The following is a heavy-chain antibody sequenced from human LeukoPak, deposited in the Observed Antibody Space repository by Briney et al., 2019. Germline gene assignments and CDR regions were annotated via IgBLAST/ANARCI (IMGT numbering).Heavy chain of an antibody. Sequence: GASVKVSCKASGGTFSSYAISWVRQAPGQGLEGMGGIIPILGTANYVQKVQGGVTITADECTSTAYMELRRLSSEDTDVYYCARTYGILTGYSPDTSSYYYYMDVWGKGTTVTVSS. D-gene: IGHD3-9*01. CDR2: IIPILGTA. CDR3: ARTYGILTGYSPDTSSYYYYMDV. V-gene: IGHV1-69*13. CDR1: GGTFSSYA. J-gene: IGHJ6*03.